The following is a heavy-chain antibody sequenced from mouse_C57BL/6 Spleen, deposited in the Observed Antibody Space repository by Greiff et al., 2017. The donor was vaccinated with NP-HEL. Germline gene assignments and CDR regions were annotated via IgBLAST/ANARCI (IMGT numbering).Heavy chain of an antibody. CDR3: ARRALYYGNYGGYFDY. D-gene: IGHD2-1*01. Sequence: QVQLQQPGAELVMPGASVKLSCKASGYTFTSYWMHWVKQRPGQGLEWIGEIDPSDSYTNYNQKFKGKSTLTVDKSSSTAYMQLSSLTSEDSAVYYCARRALYYGNYGGYFDYWGQGTTLTVSS. CDR1: GYTFTSYW. V-gene: IGHV1-69*01. CDR2: IDPSDSYT. J-gene: IGHJ2*01.